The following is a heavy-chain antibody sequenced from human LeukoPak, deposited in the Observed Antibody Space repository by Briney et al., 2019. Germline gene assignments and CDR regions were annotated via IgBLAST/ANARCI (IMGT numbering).Heavy chain of an antibody. CDR2: THPGDSDT. CDR1: GYEFTSYW. V-gene: IGHV5-51*01. D-gene: IGHD6-19*01. Sequence: GESLKISCEGSGYEFTSYWIAWVRQMPGKGLEWMGITHPGDSDTRYSPSFQGQVTISADKSISTAYLQWSSLKASDTAMYYCARYSSGWPYFDYWGQGTLVTVSS. CDR3: ARYSSGWPYFDY. J-gene: IGHJ4*02.